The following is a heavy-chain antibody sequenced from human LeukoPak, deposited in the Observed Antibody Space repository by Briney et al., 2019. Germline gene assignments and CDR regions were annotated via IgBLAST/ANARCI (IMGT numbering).Heavy chain of an antibody. V-gene: IGHV3-48*03. Sequence: PGGSLRLSCAASGFTFNSYEMNWVRQAPGKGLERVSYISSTSSTIYYADSVRGRFTISRDKAKNSLHLQMNSLRAEDTAVYYCARGESSGWDRQDFFDYWGQGTLVTVSS. CDR1: GFTFNSYE. D-gene: IGHD6-19*01. CDR3: ARGESSGWDRQDFFDY. J-gene: IGHJ4*02. CDR2: ISSTSSTI.